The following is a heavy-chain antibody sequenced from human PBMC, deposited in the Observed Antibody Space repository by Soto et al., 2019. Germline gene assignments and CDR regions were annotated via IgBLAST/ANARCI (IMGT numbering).Heavy chain of an antibody. CDR2: IYGGGTT. CDR3: VQTTGWPGFDF. J-gene: IGHJ4*02. V-gene: IGHV3-53*01. CDR1: GVAVSSKY. Sequence: EVQVVESGGGLIQPGGSLRLSCAASGVAVSSKYMTWVRQAPGKGLEWVSVIYGGGTTYYADSVKGRFTISRDTSKNTLYLQMNSLSAEDTAVYYCVQTTGWPGFDFWGQGTLVTVSS. D-gene: IGHD6-19*01.